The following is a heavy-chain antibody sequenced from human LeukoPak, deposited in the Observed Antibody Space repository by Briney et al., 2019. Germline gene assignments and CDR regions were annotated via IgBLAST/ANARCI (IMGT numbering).Heavy chain of an antibody. D-gene: IGHD5-24*01. J-gene: IGHJ4*02. Sequence: ASVKVSCKASGYTFTSYYMHWVRQAPGQGLEWMGIINPSGGSTSYAQKFRGRVTMTRDMSTSTVYMELSSLRSEDTAVYYCARARLVRMATIKGFFGGAFTDWGQGTLVTVSS. CDR1: GYTFTSYY. CDR3: ARARLVRMATIKGFFGGAFTD. CDR2: INPSGGST. V-gene: IGHV1-46*01.